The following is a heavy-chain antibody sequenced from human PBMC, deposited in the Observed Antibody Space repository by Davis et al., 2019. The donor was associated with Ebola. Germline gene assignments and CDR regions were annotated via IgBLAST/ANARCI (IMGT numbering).Heavy chain of an antibody. J-gene: IGHJ6*04. Sequence: GESLKISCAASGFTFSSCWMHWVRQVPGKGLVWVSRINSDGSTINYADSVKGRFTISRDNAKNTLYLQMNSLRAEDTAVYYCCSSWFYYYYGVNVWGKGTTVTVSS. CDR3: CSSWFYYYYGVNV. CDR2: INSDGSTI. CDR1: GFTFSSCW. D-gene: IGHD6-13*01. V-gene: IGHV3-74*01.